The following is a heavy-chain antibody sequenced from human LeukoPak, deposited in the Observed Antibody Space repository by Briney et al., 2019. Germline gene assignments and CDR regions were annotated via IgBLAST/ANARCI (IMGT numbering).Heavy chain of an antibody. CDR1: GDSISTYF. Sequence: SETLSLTCTVSGDSISTYFWSWIRQPPGKGLEWIGYISYSGSTNYKPSLKSRVTISGDTPKNQVSLKMTSVTAADTAVYYCATNRPVGGAYWGSFDMWGHGTLVTVSS. J-gene: IGHJ3*02. D-gene: IGHD2-8*02. CDR2: ISYSGST. V-gene: IGHV4-59*01. CDR3: ATNRPVGGAYWGSFDM.